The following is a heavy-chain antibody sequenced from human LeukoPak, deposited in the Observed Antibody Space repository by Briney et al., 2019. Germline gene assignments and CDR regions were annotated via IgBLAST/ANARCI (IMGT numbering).Heavy chain of an antibody. J-gene: IGHJ4*02. CDR1: GFTFSSYW. Sequence: GGSLRLSCAASGFTFSSYWMHWVRQAPGKGLVWVSRITPDGSTTTYADSVKGRFAISRDNAKNTMYLQMDNLRAEDTALYYCTSDTFGEHDHWGQGTLVSVSS. D-gene: IGHD3-10*01. CDR2: ITPDGSTT. V-gene: IGHV3-74*01. CDR3: TSDTFGEHDH.